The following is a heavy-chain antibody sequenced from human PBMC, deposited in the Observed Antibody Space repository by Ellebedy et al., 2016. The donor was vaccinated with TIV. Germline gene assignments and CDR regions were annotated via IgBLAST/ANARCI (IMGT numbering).Heavy chain of an antibody. CDR1: GGSISRFS. CDR2: VFYSGDT. D-gene: IGHD3-3*01. V-gene: IGHV4-59*01. J-gene: IGHJ6*02. Sequence: SETLSLXCTVSGGSISRFSWTWIRQPPGKGLEWIGYVFYSGDTIYNPSLNSRVTMSVDTSKSQFYLNLTSVTAADTAVYYCVRFDYDVEGYYGLDVWGQGTTVAVSS. CDR3: VRFDYDVEGYYGLDV.